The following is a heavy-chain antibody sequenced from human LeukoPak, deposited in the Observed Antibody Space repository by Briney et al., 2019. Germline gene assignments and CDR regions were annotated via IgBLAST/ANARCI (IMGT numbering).Heavy chain of an antibody. CDR1: GGSFSGYY. Sequence: SESLSLTCAVYGGSFSGYYWGWIRQPPGKGLEWIGEINHSGGTNYNPSLKSRVTISVDTSKNQFSLKLSSVTAADTAVYYCARALWGYYGSGRAFDYWGQGTLVTVSS. CDR2: INHSGGT. D-gene: IGHD3-10*01. V-gene: IGHV4-34*01. CDR3: ARALWGYYGSGRAFDY. J-gene: IGHJ4*02.